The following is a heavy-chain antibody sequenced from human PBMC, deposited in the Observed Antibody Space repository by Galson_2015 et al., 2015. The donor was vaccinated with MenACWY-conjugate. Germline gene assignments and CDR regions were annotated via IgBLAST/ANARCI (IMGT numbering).Heavy chain of an antibody. Sequence: SLRLSCAAPGFTFSTSWMHWVRHAPGEGPVWVSHINGDGSSTTYADFVEGRFTISRDNAKNTLYLHLISLRAEDTAVYYCARSTNYAFDYWGQGTLVTVSS. CDR3: ARSTNYAFDY. J-gene: IGHJ4*02. D-gene: IGHD2-8*01. V-gene: IGHV3-74*01. CDR1: GFTFSTSW. CDR2: INGDGSST.